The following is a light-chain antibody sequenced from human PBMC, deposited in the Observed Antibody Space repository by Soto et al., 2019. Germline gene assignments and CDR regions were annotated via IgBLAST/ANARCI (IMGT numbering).Light chain of an antibody. CDR3: CSYVGGDTLI. V-gene: IGLV2-11*01. Sequence: QSVPTQPRSVSGSPGQTVTISCTGTSRDVGFSNYISWYQQHPGEAPKLVIYDVAQRPSGVPDRLSGSRSGKTASLTISGLQPEDEGDYYCCSYVGGDTLIFGSGTKLTVL. CDR1: SRDVGFSNY. CDR2: DVA. J-gene: IGLJ1*01.